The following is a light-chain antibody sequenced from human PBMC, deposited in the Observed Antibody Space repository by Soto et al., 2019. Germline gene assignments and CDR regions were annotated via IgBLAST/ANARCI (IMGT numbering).Light chain of an antibody. Sequence: ALQLPQSPSSLSASVGDRVTITCRASQDIRTELGWYQQKPGKAPNLLIYGASTLQAGVPSRFSGSGSGTDFTLTISSLQPEDFATYYCLQDYDYPRTFGQGTKVEV. CDR1: QDIRTE. CDR2: GAS. J-gene: IGKJ1*01. CDR3: LQDYDYPRT. V-gene: IGKV1-6*01.